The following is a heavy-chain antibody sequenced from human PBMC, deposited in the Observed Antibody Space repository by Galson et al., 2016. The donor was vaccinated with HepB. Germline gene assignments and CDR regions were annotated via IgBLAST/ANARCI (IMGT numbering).Heavy chain of an antibody. Sequence: TLSLTCAVYGGSFSGYYWSWIRQPPGKGLEWIGEINHSGSTNYNPSLKSRVTLSVDTSKNQFSLKLSSVTAADTAVYYCASAYGYCSGSSCYDYWGQRTLVTVSS. CDR2: INHSGST. CDR1: GGSFSGYY. CDR3: ASAYGYCSGSSCYDY. V-gene: IGHV4-34*01. D-gene: IGHD2-15*01. J-gene: IGHJ4*02.